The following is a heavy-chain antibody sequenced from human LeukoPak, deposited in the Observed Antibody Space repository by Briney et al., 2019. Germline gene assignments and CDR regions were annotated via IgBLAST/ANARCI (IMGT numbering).Heavy chain of an antibody. V-gene: IGHV3-7*01. CDR3: ARDGTAAGLYFDL. CDR1: GFTFSSYW. Sequence: GGSLRLSCAVSGFTFSSYWMNWVRQAPGKGLEWVASIKQDGGEKSYVDSVKGRFTISRDNAKNSLYLQMSSLGAEDTAVYYCARDGTAAGLYFDLWGQGTLVTVSS. J-gene: IGHJ4*01. CDR2: IKQDGGEK. D-gene: IGHD6-13*01.